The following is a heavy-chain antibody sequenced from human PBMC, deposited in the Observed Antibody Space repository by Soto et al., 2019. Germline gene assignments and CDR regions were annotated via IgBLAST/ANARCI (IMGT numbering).Heavy chain of an antibody. D-gene: IGHD3-22*01. J-gene: IGHJ4*02. CDR3: AKDSRYYYDSSGPAGY. Sequence: GGSLRLSCAASGFIFSSYAMSWVRQAPGKGLEWVSAISGSGGSTYYADSVKGRFTISRDNSKNTLYLQMNSLRAEDTAVYYCAKDSRYYYDSSGPAGYWGQGTLVTVSS. CDR2: ISGSGGST. CDR1: GFIFSSYA. V-gene: IGHV3-23*01.